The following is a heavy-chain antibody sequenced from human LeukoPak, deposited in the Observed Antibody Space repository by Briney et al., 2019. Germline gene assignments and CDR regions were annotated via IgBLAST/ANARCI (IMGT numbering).Heavy chain of an antibody. CDR2: IWYDGSNK. Sequence: PGRSLRLSCAASGFTFSSYGMHWVRQAPGKGLEWVAVIWYDGSNKYYADSVRGRFTISRDNSKNTLYLQMSSLRAEDTAVYYCARDRIAARPHYSYGMDVWGQGTTVTVSS. CDR3: ARDRIAARPHYSYGMDV. V-gene: IGHV3-33*01. D-gene: IGHD6-6*01. J-gene: IGHJ6*02. CDR1: GFTFSSYG.